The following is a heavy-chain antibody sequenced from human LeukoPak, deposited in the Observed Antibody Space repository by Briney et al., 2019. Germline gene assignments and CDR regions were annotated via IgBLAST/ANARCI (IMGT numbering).Heavy chain of an antibody. Sequence: ASVKVSCKASGYTFTSYGISWVRQAPGQGLEWMGWISAYNGNTNYAQKLQGRVTMTTDTSTSTAYMELRSLRSDDTAVYHCARESRSGPLKPFDYWGQGTLVTVSS. V-gene: IGHV1-18*01. J-gene: IGHJ4*02. CDR1: GYTFTSYG. D-gene: IGHD2-15*01. CDR3: ARESRSGPLKPFDY. CDR2: ISAYNGNT.